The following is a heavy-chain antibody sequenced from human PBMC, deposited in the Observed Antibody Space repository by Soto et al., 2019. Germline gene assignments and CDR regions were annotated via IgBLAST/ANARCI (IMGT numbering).Heavy chain of an antibody. CDR1: GYTFTIYG. D-gene: IGHD2-2*01. V-gene: IGHV1-18*01. CDR3: ARDDIVVVPAGKNDAFDI. J-gene: IGHJ3*02. CDR2: ISAYNGNT. Sequence: GASVKVSCKASGYTFTIYGISWVRQAPGQGLEWMGWISAYNGNTNYAQKLQGRVTMTTDTSTSTAYMELRSLRSDDTAVYYCARDDIVVVPAGKNDAFDIWGQGTMVTVSS.